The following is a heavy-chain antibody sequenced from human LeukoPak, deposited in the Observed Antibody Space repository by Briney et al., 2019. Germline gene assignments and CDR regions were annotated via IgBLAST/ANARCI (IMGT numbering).Heavy chain of an antibody. CDR1: GFTSVAYA. Sequence: GGSLRLSCVGSGFTSVAYALTWARQAPGRGLEWVSGISGGGVTTYYADSVKGRFTISRDNSKNTLYLQMNSLRAEDTAVYYCACYDSSGSYFDYWGQGTLVPVSS. CDR3: ACYDSSGSYFDY. D-gene: IGHD3-22*01. J-gene: IGHJ4*02. CDR2: ISGGGVTT. V-gene: IGHV3-23*01.